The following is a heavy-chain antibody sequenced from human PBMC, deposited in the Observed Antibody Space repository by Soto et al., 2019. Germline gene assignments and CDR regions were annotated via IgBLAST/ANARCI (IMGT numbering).Heavy chain of an antibody. Sequence: GGSLRLSCAASGFTFSSNAISWVRQAPGKGLEWVSGIWGSGDTIHYADSVKGRFTISRDNSKNTLYLQMNSLRAEDTAIYYCSKSGPHHAVTNYFDYWGQGTLVTISS. D-gene: IGHD4-17*01. J-gene: IGHJ4*02. CDR1: GFTFSSNA. CDR2: IWGSGDTI. V-gene: IGHV3-23*01. CDR3: SKSGPHHAVTNYFDY.